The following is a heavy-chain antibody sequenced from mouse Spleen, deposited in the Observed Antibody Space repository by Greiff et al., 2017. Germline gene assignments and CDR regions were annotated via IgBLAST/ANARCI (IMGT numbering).Heavy chain of an antibody. J-gene: IGHJ3*01. CDR2: IDPANGNT. D-gene: IGHD2-1*01. V-gene: IGHV14-3*02. Sequence: EVNLVESGAELVKPGASVKLSCTASGFNIKDTYMHWVKQRPEQGLEWIGRIDPANGNTKYDPKFQGKATITADTSSNTAYLQLSSLTSEDTAVYYCAEGGNYWGQGTLVTVSA. CDR1: GFNIKDTY. CDR3: AEGGNY.